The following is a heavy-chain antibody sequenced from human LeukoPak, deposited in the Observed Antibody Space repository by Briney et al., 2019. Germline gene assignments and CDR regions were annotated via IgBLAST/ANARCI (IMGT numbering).Heavy chain of an antibody. CDR3: AKDGVSSSVWAFDI. J-gene: IGHJ3*02. CDR2: IRNDGSTK. Sequence: GGSLRLSCAASGFTFSNYGMHWVRQAPGKGLEWVAFIRNDGSTKYYVDSVKGRFVISRDNSRNTLYLYMNSLRAEDSAVYHCAKDGVSSSVWAFDIWGQGTMVTVSS. CDR1: GFTFSNYG. V-gene: IGHV3-30*02. D-gene: IGHD3-10*01.